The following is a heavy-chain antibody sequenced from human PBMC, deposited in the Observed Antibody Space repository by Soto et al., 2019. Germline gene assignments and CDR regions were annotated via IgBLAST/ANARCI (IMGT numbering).Heavy chain of an antibody. CDR1: GFTFSSYS. CDR2: ISSSSSYI. J-gene: IGHJ5*02. D-gene: IGHD2-8*01. V-gene: IGHV3-21*01. Sequence: PGGSLRLSCAASGFTFSSYSMNWVRQAPGKGLEWVSSISSSSSYIYYADSVKGRFTISRDNAKNSLYLQMNSLRAEETAVYYCERGTYLTVYAINWLDTWGQATLVTVSS. CDR3: ERGTYLTVYAINWLDT.